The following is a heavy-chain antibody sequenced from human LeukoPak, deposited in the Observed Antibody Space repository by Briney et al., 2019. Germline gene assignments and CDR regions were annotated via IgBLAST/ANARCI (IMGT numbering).Heavy chain of an antibody. CDR2: IYYRGST. V-gene: IGHV4-59*01. J-gene: IGHJ4*02. Sequence: SETLSLTCTVSGGSINNYYWSWIRQPPGKRLERIGYIYYRGSTNYNPSLKSRVTFSVDTSKNQFSLQLNSVTAADTAVYYCARGGDYGDLRYFDYWGQGTLVTVSS. CDR1: GGSINNYY. D-gene: IGHD4-17*01. CDR3: ARGGDYGDLRYFDY.